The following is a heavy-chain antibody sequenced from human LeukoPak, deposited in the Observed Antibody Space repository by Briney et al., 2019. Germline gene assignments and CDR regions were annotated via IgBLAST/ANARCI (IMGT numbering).Heavy chain of an antibody. J-gene: IGHJ4*02. CDR1: GFTFSSYA. D-gene: IGHD6-13*01. CDR2: ISGRGGST. CDR3: AKDQRDGYSSRSFFDY. V-gene: IGHV3-23*01. Sequence: GGSLRLSCAASGFTFSSYAMSWVRQAPGKGLEWVSAISGRGGSTYYADSVKGRFTISRDNSKNTLYLQMNSLRAEDTAVYYCAKDQRDGYSSRSFFDYWGQGTLVTVSS.